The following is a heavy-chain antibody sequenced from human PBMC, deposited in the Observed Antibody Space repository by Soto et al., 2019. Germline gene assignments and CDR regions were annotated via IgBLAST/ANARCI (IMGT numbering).Heavy chain of an antibody. Sequence: GGSLRLSCAASGFTFSSYWMNWVRQAPGKGLEWVANIKQDGSEKHYVDSVKGRFTISRDNARNSLYLQMNSLRSDDTAVYYCARDLAYYDILTGYYRFDYWGQGTLVTVSS. CDR3: ARDLAYYDILTGYYRFDY. V-gene: IGHV3-7*03. D-gene: IGHD3-9*01. CDR2: IKQDGSEK. J-gene: IGHJ4*02. CDR1: GFTFSSYW.